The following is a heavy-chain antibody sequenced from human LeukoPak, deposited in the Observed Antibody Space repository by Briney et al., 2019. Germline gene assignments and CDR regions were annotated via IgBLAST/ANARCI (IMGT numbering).Heavy chain of an antibody. CDR2: IYYSGST. V-gene: IGHV4-39*01. CDR1: GGSISSSSYY. CDR3: AGDSSGYYRSSLPFNFDY. Sequence: PSETLSLTCTLSGGSISSSSYYWGWLRQPPGKGLEWIGSIYYSGSTYYNPSLKSRLTISVDTSKNQFSLKLSSVTAADTAVYYCAGDSSGYYRSSLPFNFDYWGQGTLVTVSS. D-gene: IGHD3-22*01. J-gene: IGHJ4*02.